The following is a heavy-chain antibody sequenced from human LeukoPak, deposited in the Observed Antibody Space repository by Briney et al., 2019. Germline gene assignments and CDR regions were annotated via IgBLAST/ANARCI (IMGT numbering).Heavy chain of an antibody. CDR1: GFTFEDYA. Sequence: GGSLRLSCAASGFTFEDYAMHWVRQVPGKGLEWVSFIAWDGGSTSYGDSVKGRFTITRDNSKNSLYLQMNSLRPEDSALYHCVKTQGEQLWPFDHWGQGTLVTVSS. J-gene: IGHJ4*02. V-gene: IGHV3-43D*04. CDR3: VKTQGEQLWPFDH. CDR2: IAWDGGST. D-gene: IGHD5-18*01.